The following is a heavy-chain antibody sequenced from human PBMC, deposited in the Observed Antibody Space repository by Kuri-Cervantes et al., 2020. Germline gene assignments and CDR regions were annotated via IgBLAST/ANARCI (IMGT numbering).Heavy chain of an antibody. CDR2: ISWDGGST. D-gene: IGHD3-22*01. CDR3: ARVPYYDSTGYHYNWFDP. Sequence: GESLKISCAASGFTFDDYTMHWVRQAPGKGLEWVSLISWDGGSTYYADSVKGRFTISRDNSKNSLYLQMNSLRDEDTAVYYCARVPYYDSTGYHYNWFDPWGQGTLVTVSS. CDR1: GFTFDDYT. V-gene: IGHV3-43*01. J-gene: IGHJ5*02.